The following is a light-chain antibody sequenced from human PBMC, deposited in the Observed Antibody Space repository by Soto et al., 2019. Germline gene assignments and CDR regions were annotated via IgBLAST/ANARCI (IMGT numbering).Light chain of an antibody. CDR3: QSSNTFNPLV. V-gene: IGLV6-57*02. J-gene: IGLJ3*02. CDR2: EDD. Sequence: NFMLTQPHSVSESPGKTVTISCTGSSGSIASNSVQWYQQRPGSAPSTVIYEDDQRPSGVPDRFSGSIDSSSNSASLTISGLMTEDEADYYCQSSNTFNPLVFGGGTQLTVL. CDR1: SGSIASNS.